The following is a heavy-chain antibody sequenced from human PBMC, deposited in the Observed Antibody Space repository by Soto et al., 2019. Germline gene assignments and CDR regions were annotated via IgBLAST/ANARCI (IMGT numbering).Heavy chain of an antibody. CDR1: GGSINSGGYY. D-gene: IGHD6-19*01. V-gene: IGHV4-31*03. J-gene: IGHJ4*02. CDR3: ARDRDSSGLDY. CDR2: IYYSGST. Sequence: QVQLQESGPGLVKPSQTLSLTCTVSGGSINSGGYYWNWIRQPPGKGLECIGYIYYSGSTYYNPSLKSRVTISVDASKNQFSLKLSSVTAADTAVYYCARDRDSSGLDYWGQGTLVTVSS.